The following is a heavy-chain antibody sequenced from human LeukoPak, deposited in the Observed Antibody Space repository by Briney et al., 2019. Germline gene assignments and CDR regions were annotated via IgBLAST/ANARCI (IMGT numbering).Heavy chain of an antibody. J-gene: IGHJ4*02. CDR2: ISYDGSNK. Sequence: PGRSLRLSCAASGFTFSSYGMHWVRQAPGKGLEWVAVISYDGSNKYYADSVKGRFTISRDNSKNTLYLQMNSLRAEDTAVYYCAKDGVFGIIWGGDCYSFDYWGQGTLVTVSS. V-gene: IGHV3-30*18. D-gene: IGHD2-21*02. CDR3: AKDGVFGIIWGGDCYSFDY. CDR1: GFTFSSYG.